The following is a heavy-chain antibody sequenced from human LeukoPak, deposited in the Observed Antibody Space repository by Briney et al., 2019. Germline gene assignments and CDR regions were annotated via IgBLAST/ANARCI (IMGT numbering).Heavy chain of an antibody. Sequence: GASVTVSFTASGYTFTGYYMHWVRQAPGQGLEWMGWINPNSGGTNYAQKFQGRVTMTRDTSISTAYMELSRLRSDDTAVYYCARAGGLSSSWPTGFDPWGQGTLVTVSS. V-gene: IGHV1-2*02. J-gene: IGHJ5*02. CDR2: INPNSGGT. D-gene: IGHD6-13*01. CDR1: GYTFTGYY. CDR3: ARAGGLSSSWPTGFDP.